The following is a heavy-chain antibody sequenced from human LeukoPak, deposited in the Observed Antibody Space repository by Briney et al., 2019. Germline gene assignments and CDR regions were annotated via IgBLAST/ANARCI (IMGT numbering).Heavy chain of an antibody. CDR1: GFTFSSYW. CDR2: IKQDGSEK. Sequence: GGSLRLSCAVSGFTFSSYWMSWVRQAPGKGLEWVANIKQDGSEKYYVDSVKGRFTISRDNAKNSLYLQMNSLRAEDTAVYYCARDLVVGDAFDIWGQRTMVTVSS. CDR3: ARDLVVGDAFDI. J-gene: IGHJ3*02. V-gene: IGHV3-7*01. D-gene: IGHD2-15*01.